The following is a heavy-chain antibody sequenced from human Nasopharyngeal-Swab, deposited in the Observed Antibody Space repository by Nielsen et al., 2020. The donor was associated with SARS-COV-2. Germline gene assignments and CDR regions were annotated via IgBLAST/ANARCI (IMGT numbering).Heavy chain of an antibody. J-gene: IGHJ6*02. CDR2: IYSGGST. V-gene: IGHV3-53*01. Sequence: VRQAPGKGLEWGSVIYSGGSTYYADSVTGRFTISRDNSKNTLYLQMNSLRAEDTDVYYCARDSSSWAYFGMDVWGQGTTVTVSS. D-gene: IGHD6-13*01. CDR3: ARDSSSWAYFGMDV.